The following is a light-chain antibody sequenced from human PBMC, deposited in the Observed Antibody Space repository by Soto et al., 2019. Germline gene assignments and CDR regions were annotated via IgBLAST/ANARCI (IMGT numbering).Light chain of an antibody. Sequence: QSALTQPASVSGSPGQSITISCTGSSSDIGGYKYVSWYQHHPGKAPKLMIYDVSNRPSGVSNRFSGSKSGNTASLTISGLQAEDEADYYCSSYTSNTTPYVFGTGTKLTV. CDR3: SSYTSNTTPYV. CDR1: SSDIGGYKY. V-gene: IGLV2-14*03. CDR2: DVS. J-gene: IGLJ1*01.